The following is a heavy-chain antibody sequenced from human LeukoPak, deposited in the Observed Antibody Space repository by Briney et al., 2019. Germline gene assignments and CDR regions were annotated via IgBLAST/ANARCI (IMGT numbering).Heavy chain of an antibody. Sequence: GASLRLSCAASGFTFSDAWLSWVRQAPGKGLEWVGRIKSSADGGATDYAAPVKGRFTVSRDDSKDTLYLQMNSLKTEDTAVYYCSLRYCSGTSCPGYWGQGTLVTVSS. CDR2: IKSSADGGAT. V-gene: IGHV3-15*01. J-gene: IGHJ4*02. D-gene: IGHD2-8*02. CDR1: GFTFSDAW. CDR3: SLRYCSGTSCPGY.